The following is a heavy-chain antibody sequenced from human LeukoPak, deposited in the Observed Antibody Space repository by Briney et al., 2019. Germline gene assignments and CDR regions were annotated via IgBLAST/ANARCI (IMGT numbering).Heavy chain of an antibody. J-gene: IGHJ3*02. CDR2: ISSSSTI. D-gene: IGHD3-22*01. CDR3: ARDHHRRLYDSQARDTFDI. CDR1: GFTFSSYS. Sequence: PGGSLRLSCAASGFTFSSYSMDWVRQAPGKGLEWVSYISSSSTIYYADSVKGRFTISGDNAKNSLYLQMNSLRAEDTAVYYCARDHHRRLYDSQARDTFDIWGQGTMVTVSS. V-gene: IGHV3-48*01.